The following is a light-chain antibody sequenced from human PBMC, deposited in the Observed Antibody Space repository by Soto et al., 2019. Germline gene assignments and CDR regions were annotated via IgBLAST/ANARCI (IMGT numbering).Light chain of an antibody. CDR2: DAS. J-gene: IGKJ1*01. CDR1: QRISSW. V-gene: IGKV1-5*01. Sequence: DIQMTQSPSALSASVGDRVTITCRASQRISSWLAWYQQKPGKAPRLLIYDASYLERGVPSRFSGSGSGTEFTLTISDLQPDDLATYYCQQYNNFWTFGPGTKVDIK. CDR3: QQYNNFWT.